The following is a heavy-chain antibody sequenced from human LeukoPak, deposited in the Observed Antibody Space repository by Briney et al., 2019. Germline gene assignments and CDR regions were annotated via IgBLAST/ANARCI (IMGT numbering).Heavy chain of an antibody. CDR2: IYPGDSDT. CDR1: GYSFTSYW. Sequence: GESLKISCKGSGYSFTSYWIGWMRQMPGKGLEWMGIIYPGDSDTRYSPSFQGQVTISADKSISTAYLQWSSLKASDTAMYYCARLTGPVAGTGIFDYWGQGTLVTVSS. CDR3: ARLTGPVAGTGIFDY. D-gene: IGHD6-19*01. J-gene: IGHJ4*02. V-gene: IGHV5-51*01.